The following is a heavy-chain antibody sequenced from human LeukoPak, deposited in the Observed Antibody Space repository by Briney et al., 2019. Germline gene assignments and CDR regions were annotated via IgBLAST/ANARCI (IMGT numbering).Heavy chain of an antibody. J-gene: IGHJ4*02. V-gene: IGHV4-59*01. Sequence: SETLSLTCTVSGGSISSYYWSWIRQPRGKGLEWIGYIYYSGSTNYNPSLKSRVTISVDTSKNQFSLKLSSVTAADTAVYYCARAPYSNYFDYWGQGTLVTVSS. CDR1: GGSISSYY. CDR2: IYYSGST. CDR3: ARAPYSNYFDY. D-gene: IGHD4-11*01.